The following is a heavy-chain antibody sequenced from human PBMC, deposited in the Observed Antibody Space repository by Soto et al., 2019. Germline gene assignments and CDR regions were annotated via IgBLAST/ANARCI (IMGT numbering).Heavy chain of an antibody. CDR3: ARHNYGSGSTYFDY. Sequence: QVQLQESGPGLVKPSETLSLTCTVSGGSISSYYWSWIRQPPGKGLEWIGYIYYSGSTTYNPSLKRRVTLSVDTSKNQFSLKLNSMTAADTAVYYCARHNYGSGSTYFDYWGQGTLVTVSS. CDR2: IYYSGST. V-gene: IGHV4-59*08. D-gene: IGHD3-10*01. J-gene: IGHJ4*02. CDR1: GGSISSYY.